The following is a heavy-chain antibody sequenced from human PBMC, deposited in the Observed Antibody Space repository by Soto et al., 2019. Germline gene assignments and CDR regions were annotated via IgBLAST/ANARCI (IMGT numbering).Heavy chain of an antibody. J-gene: IGHJ4*02. CDR3: ARVASDYINSVDH. CDR1: GFTFNAYD. D-gene: IGHD4-4*01. CDR2: IGGSGGNR. Sequence: EVQLLESGGDLVQPGGSLRLSCAASGFTFNAYDMTWVRQAPGKGLEWVSAIGGSGGNRYYAASVKGRFTISRDNSKDTVDLQMSSLRVEDTAVYYCARVASDYINSVDHWGQGILVTVSS. V-gene: IGHV3-23*01.